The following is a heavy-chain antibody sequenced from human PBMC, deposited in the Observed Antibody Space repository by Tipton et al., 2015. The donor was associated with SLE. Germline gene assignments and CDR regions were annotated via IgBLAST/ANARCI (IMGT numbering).Heavy chain of an antibody. Sequence: TLSLTCTVSGGSISSSSYYWGWIRQPPGKGLEWIGSIYYSGSTYYNPSLKSRVTISVDTSKNQFSLKLSSVTAADTAVHYCARHGASGYSSSWYRDAFDIWGQGTMVTVSS. V-gene: IGHV4-39*01. CDR3: ARHGASGYSSSWYRDAFDI. CDR2: IYYSGST. CDR1: GGSISSSSYY. J-gene: IGHJ3*02. D-gene: IGHD6-13*01.